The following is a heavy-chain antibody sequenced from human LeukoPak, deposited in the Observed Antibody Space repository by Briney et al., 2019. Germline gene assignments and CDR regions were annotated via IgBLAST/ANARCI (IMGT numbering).Heavy chain of an antibody. CDR1: GGSFSGYY. J-gene: IGHJ4*02. CDR2: INHSGST. CDR3: ARGPGKYCSGGSCYSAVKVRYYFDY. D-gene: IGHD2-15*01. Sequence: PSETLSLTCAVYGGSFSGYYRSWIRQPPGKGLEWIGEINHSGSTNYNPSLKSRVTISVDTSKNQFSLKLSSVTAADTAVYYCARGPGKYCSGGSCYSAVKVRYYFDYWGQGTLVTVSS. V-gene: IGHV4-34*01.